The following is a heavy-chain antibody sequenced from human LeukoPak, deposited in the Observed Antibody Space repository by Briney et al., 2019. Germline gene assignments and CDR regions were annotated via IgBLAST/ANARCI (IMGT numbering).Heavy chain of an antibody. V-gene: IGHV3-21*01. J-gene: IGHJ4*02. CDR2: ISSISSYI. D-gene: IGHD6-6*01. CDR1: GFTFSSYS. Sequence: PGGCLRLSCAASGFTFSSYSMNWVRQAPGKGLEWGSSISSISSYIYYADSVKGRFTISRDNDKNSLYLQMNSLRAEDTAVYYCARDKSSSSRYWGQGTLVTVSS. CDR3: ARDKSSSSRY.